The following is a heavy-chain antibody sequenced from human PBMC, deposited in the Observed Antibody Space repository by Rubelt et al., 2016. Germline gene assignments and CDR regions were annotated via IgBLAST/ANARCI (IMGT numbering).Heavy chain of an antibody. D-gene: IGHD3-10*01. CDR1: GGSISSYY. Sequence: QVQLQESGPGLVKPSETLSLTCTVSGGSISSYYWSWIRQPPGKGLEWIGYIYYSGSTHYNPSLKGRVTISVDTSKNQFSLKLSSVTAADTAGYYCARGANGSGSDGHWFDPWGQGTLVTVSS. V-gene: IGHV4-59*12. CDR3: ARGANGSGSDGHWFDP. CDR2: IYYSGST. J-gene: IGHJ5*02.